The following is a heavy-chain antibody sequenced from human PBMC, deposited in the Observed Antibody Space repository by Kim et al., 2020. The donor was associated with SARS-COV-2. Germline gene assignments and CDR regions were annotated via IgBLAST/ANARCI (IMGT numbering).Heavy chain of an antibody. V-gene: IGHV4-34*01. J-gene: IGHJ5*02. CDR1: GGSFSGYY. CDR3: ARASPLYCSSTSCYGRRGVNWFDP. D-gene: IGHD2-2*01. Sequence: SETLSLTCAVYGGSFSGYYWSWIRQPPGKGLEWIGEINHSGSTNYNPSLKSRVTISVDTSKNQFSLKLSSVTAADTAVYYCARASPLYCSSTSCYGRRGVNWFDPWGQGTLVTVSS. CDR2: INHSGST.